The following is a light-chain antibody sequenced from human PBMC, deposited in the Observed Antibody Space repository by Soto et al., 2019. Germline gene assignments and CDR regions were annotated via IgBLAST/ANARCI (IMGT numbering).Light chain of an antibody. CDR2: TAS. V-gene: IGKV3-20*01. CDR1: QTINSKY. J-gene: IGKJ2*02. Sequence: EVVLTQSPGTLSLSPGERATLSCRASQTINSKYLDWYQQKPGQAPRLLIYTASTRATGSPDRFSGSGSGTDFILTISRLEPADFAVYYCHHYGSSPLCIFGQGNKLEIK. CDR3: HHYGSSPLCI.